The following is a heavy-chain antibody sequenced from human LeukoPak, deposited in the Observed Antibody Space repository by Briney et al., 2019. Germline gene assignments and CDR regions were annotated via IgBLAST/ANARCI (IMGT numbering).Heavy chain of an antibody. Sequence: ALVKVSCKASGYTLTGYYMHWVRQAPGQGLEWMGWINPNSGGTNYAQKFQGWVTMTRDTSISTAYMELSSLRSEDTAVYYCATDNLGYCSSTSCSPPYWYFDLWGRGTLVTVSS. CDR2: INPNSGGT. J-gene: IGHJ2*01. D-gene: IGHD2-2*01. V-gene: IGHV1-2*04. CDR3: ATDNLGYCSSTSCSPPYWYFDL. CDR1: GYTLTGYY.